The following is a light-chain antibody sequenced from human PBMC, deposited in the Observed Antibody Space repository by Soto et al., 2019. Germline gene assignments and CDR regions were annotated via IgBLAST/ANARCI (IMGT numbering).Light chain of an antibody. Sequence: ALQMTQSPSSLSAFVGDRVTITCRASQDIKNELGWYQQKPWKAPKLLIHAASSLQSGVPSRFSGSGSGTDFTLTISSLQPEAFASYYCLHDYYYPWTFGQGTKVEIK. CDR3: LHDYYYPWT. V-gene: IGKV1-6*01. CDR1: QDIKNE. J-gene: IGKJ1*01. CDR2: AAS.